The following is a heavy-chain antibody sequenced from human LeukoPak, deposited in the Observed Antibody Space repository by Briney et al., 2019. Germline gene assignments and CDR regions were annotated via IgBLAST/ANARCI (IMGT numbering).Heavy chain of an antibody. V-gene: IGHV3-48*04. CDR3: ARAHEGNTALSLFDY. D-gene: IGHD5-18*01. CDR2: MSGSGNTI. J-gene: IGHJ4*02. CDR1: GFTFSSYA. Sequence: SGGSLRLSCAVSGFTFSSYAMSWVRQAPGKGRGWVSCMSGSGNTIYYADSVKGRLTISRDNAKNSLYLQMNSLRAEDTAVYYCARAHEGNTALSLFDYWGQGTLVTVSS.